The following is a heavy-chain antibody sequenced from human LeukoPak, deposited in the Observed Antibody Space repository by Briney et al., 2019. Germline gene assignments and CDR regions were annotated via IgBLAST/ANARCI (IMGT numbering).Heavy chain of an antibody. CDR3: AGNHGDYLFMDY. CDR1: GGSISSSSYY. J-gene: IGHJ4*02. V-gene: IGHV4-30-4*08. CDR2: IYYSGST. Sequence: KPSETLSLTCTVSGGSISSSSYYWGWIRQPPGKGLEWIGYIYYSGSTYYNPSLKSRVTISVDTSKNQFSLKLSSVTAADTAVYYCAGNHGDYLFMDYWGQGTLVTVSS. D-gene: IGHD4-17*01.